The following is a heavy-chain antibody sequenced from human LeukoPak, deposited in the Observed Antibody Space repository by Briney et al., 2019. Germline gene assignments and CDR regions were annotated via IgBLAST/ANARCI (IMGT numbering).Heavy chain of an antibody. J-gene: IGHJ4*02. CDR3: AKCSGSSCYAAGAFEY. CDR1: GFIFSTYA. D-gene: IGHD2-15*01. Sequence: GGSLRLSCTASGFIFSTYAMTWVRQAPGKGLEWVSGISGSGDATWYADSVKGRFTISRDNSKNTVSLQMNSLRPEDTAVYYCAKCSGSSCYAAGAFEYWGQGTLVTVSS. V-gene: IGHV3-23*01. CDR2: ISGSGDAT.